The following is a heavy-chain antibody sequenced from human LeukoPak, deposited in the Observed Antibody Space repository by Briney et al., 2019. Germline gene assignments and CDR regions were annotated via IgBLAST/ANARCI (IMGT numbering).Heavy chain of an antibody. CDR3: AKVRRSMVRGVISGLDY. J-gene: IGHJ4*02. CDR1: GFTFSSYA. CDR2: ISGSGGST. V-gene: IGHV3-23*01. Sequence: PGGSLRLSCAASGFTFSSYAMSWVRQAPGKGLEWVSAISGSGGSTYYADSVKGRFTISRDNSKNTLYLQMNSPRAEDTAVYYCAKVRRSMVRGVISGLDYWGQGTLVTVSS. D-gene: IGHD3-10*01.